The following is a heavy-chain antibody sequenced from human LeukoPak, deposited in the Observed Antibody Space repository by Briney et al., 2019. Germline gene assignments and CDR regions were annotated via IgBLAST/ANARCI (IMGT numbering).Heavy chain of an antibody. D-gene: IGHD3-22*01. V-gene: IGHV1-46*01. CDR2: INDSGGST. Sequence: ASVKVSCKASGYTFTSYYLYWVRQAPGQGLEWMGVINDSGGSTTSPQKFQGRVTMTRDTSTSTVYMELRSLRSEDTAVYYCARGPGPADDGGGYCFDYWGQGTLVTVSS. CDR1: GYTFTSYY. CDR3: ARGPGPADDGGGYCFDY. J-gene: IGHJ4*02.